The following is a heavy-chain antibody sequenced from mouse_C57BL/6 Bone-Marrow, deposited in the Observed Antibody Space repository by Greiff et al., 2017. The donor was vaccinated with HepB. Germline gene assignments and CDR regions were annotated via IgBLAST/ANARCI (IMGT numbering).Heavy chain of an antibody. CDR3: ARERGYGSPPSFDY. J-gene: IGHJ2*01. V-gene: IGHV14-2*01. D-gene: IGHD1-1*01. CDR2: IDPEDGDT. CDR1: GFNIKDYY. Sequence: EVQLQQSGAELVKPGASVKLSCTASGFNIKDYYMHWVKQRTEQGLEWIGRIDPEDGDTKYAPKYQGKATITADTSSNTAYLQLSSLTSEDTAVDYCARERGYGSPPSFDYWGQGTTLTVSS.